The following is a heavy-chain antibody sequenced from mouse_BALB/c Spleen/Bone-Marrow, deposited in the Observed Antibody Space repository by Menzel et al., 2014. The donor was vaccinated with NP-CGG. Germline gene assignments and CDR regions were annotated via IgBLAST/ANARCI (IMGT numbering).Heavy chain of an antibody. D-gene: IGHD3-2*02. J-gene: IGHJ1*01. CDR1: GFTFITYV. CDR3: VTSGYYGV. CDR2: IRSKSNNYAT. Sequence: VESGGGSVQPKGSLKFSCAASGFTFITYVMNWVRQALGKGLEWVARIRSKSNNYATYYADSVKDSFTISRDDSQSMLYLQMNNFKTEDTAMYYCVTSGYYGVWCAGTTVTVSS. V-gene: IGHV10-1*02.